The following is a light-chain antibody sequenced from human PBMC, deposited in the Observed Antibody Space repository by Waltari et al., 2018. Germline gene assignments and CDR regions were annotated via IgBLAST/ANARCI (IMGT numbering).Light chain of an antibody. V-gene: IGLV2-14*01. Sequence: QSALTQPASVSGSPGQSITISCTGTSSDLGAYNSVSWYQQHPGKAPKLIIYEVTNRPSGVSTRFSGSKSGTTASLTISGLQAEDEADYYCSSFTTSSILFGGGTKLAVL. CDR1: SSDLGAYNS. J-gene: IGLJ2*01. CDR2: EVT. CDR3: SSFTTSSIL.